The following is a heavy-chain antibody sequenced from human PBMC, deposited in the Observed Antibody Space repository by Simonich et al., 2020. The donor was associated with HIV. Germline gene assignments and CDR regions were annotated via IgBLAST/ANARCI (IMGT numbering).Heavy chain of an antibody. V-gene: IGHV3-9*03. CDR3: AKESTSYYYGSGSFDP. CDR2: ISWNSGSI. D-gene: IGHD3-10*01. Sequence: EVQLVESGGGLVQPGRSLRLSCAASGFTFDDYAMHWVRQAPGKGLEWVSGISWNSGSIGYADSVKGRFTISRDNAKNSLYLQMNSLRAEDMALYYCAKESTSYYYGSGSFDPWGQGTLVTVSS. J-gene: IGHJ5*02. CDR1: GFTFDDYA.